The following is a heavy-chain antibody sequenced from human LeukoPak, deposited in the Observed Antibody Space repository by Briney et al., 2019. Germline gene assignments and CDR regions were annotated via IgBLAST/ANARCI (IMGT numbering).Heavy chain of an antibody. Sequence: PGGSLRLSCAASGFTFSSYSMQWVRQAPGKGLEWVAIIGSDGYSKYYGDSVKGRFTISRDNSKNAVYLQMNSLRTEDTAVYYCASYYDFWSGYYTYYFDYWGQGTLVTVSS. CDR1: GFTFSSYS. CDR2: IGSDGYSK. D-gene: IGHD3-3*01. CDR3: ASYYDFWSGYYTYYFDY. V-gene: IGHV3-30*03. J-gene: IGHJ4*02.